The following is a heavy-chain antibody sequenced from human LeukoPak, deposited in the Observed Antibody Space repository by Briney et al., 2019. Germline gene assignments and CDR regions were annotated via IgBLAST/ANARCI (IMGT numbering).Heavy chain of an antibody. V-gene: IGHV1-18*01. CDR2: ISAYNGHT. J-gene: IGHJ4*02. CDR1: VYTFTNYG. CDR3: ARASAQWSDY. D-gene: IGHD2-15*01. Sequence: ASVKVSCKASVYTFTNYGISWVRQAPGQGLEWMGWISAYNGHTDSAQKFQGRVTMTTDTSTSTAYMELRSLRSDDTATYYCARASAQWSDYWGQGTLVTVSS.